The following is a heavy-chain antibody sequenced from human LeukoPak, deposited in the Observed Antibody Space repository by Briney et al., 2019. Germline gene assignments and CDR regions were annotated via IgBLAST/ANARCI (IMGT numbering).Heavy chain of an antibody. D-gene: IGHD3-10*01. Sequence: GGSLRLSCAASGVTFSSYWMSWVRQAPGKGLEWVSGIGWNSARTGYADSVRGRFTISRDNAKNSLYLQMNSLRAEDTALYYCGKDISAGGMDVWGQGTTVTVSS. CDR3: GKDISAGGMDV. CDR2: IGWNSART. CDR1: GVTFSSYW. J-gene: IGHJ6*02. V-gene: IGHV3-9*01.